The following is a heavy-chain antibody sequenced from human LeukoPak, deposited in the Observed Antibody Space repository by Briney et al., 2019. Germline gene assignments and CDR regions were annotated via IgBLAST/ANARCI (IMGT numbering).Heavy chain of an antibody. D-gene: IGHD4-17*01. V-gene: IGHV3-48*01. CDR3: AKDSLYGDYAWTYFDY. CDR2: NSGGSSTI. Sequence: GGSLRLSCAASGFTLSSYSMNWVRQAPGKGLEWVSYNSGGSSTIYADSVKGRFTVSRDNAKNSLYLQMDSLRAEDTAVYYCAKDSLYGDYAWTYFDYWGQGTLVTVSS. CDR1: GFTLSSYS. J-gene: IGHJ4*02.